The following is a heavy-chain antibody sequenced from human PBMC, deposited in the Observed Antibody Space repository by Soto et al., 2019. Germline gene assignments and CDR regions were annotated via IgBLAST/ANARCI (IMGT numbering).Heavy chain of an antibody. CDR1: SGSISSGDYY. CDR3: ARHYYDSSGYLYYFDY. V-gene: IGHV4-30-4*01. J-gene: IGHJ4*02. CDR2: IYYSGST. Sequence: SETLSLTCTVSSGSISSGDYYWSWIRQPPGKGLEWIGYIYYSGSTYYNPSLKSRVTISVDTSKNQFSLRLSSVTAADTAVYYCARHYYDSSGYLYYFDYWGQGTLVTVSS. D-gene: IGHD3-22*01.